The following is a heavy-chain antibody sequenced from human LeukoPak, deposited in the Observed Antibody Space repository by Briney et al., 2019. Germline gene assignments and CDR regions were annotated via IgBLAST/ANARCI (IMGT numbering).Heavy chain of an antibody. Sequence: SQTLSLTCTVSGGSISSGSYDWSWIRQPAGKGLEWIGRIYTSGSTNYNPSLKSRVTISVDTSKNQFSLKLSSVTAADTAVYYCARGDGYNYGYAFDIWGQGTMVTVSS. CDR2: IYTSGST. V-gene: IGHV4-61*02. CDR3: ARGDGYNYGYAFDI. D-gene: IGHD5-24*01. J-gene: IGHJ3*02. CDR1: GGSISSGSYD.